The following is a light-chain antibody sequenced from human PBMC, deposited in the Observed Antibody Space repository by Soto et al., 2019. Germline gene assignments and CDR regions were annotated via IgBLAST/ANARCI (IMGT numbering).Light chain of an antibody. J-gene: IGKJ3*01. V-gene: IGKV3-20*01. CDR1: QSVDIN. CDR3: QQYGDSPL. Sequence: EIVLTQSPATLSVSPGERVTLSCRASQSVDINLAWYQQKPGQAPRLLIYGASIRATGIPDRFGGSGSGTDFTLTISRLEPEDFAVYYCQQYGDSPLFGPGTKVDI. CDR2: GAS.